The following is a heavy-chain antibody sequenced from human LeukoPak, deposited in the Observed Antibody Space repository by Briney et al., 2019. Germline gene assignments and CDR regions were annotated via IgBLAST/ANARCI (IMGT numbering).Heavy chain of an antibody. D-gene: IGHD3-3*01. J-gene: IGHJ5*02. CDR3: ARDVEYDFWSGYYNHNWFDP. CDR2: IWYDGSNK. Sequence: PGGSLRLSCAASGFTFSSYAMHWVRQAPGKGLEWVAVIWYDGSNKYYADSVKGRFTISRDNSKNTLYLQMNGLRAEDTAVYYCARDVEYDFWSGYYNHNWFDPWGQGTLVTVSS. V-gene: IGHV3-33*08. CDR1: GFTFSSYA.